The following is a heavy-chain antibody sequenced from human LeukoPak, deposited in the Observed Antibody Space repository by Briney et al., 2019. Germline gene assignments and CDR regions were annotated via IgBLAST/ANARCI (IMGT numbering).Heavy chain of an antibody. V-gene: IGHV4-34*01. D-gene: IGHD2/OR15-2a*01. CDR2: INHGGDT. CDR3: ASHKYPVQAFDI. J-gene: IGHJ3*02. Sequence: SETQSLTCAVSGGSFSDYYWSWIRQPPGKGLEWIGEINHGGDTNYNSSLQSRVTLSVDTSRNQFSLILSPVTAADTAIYYCASHKYPVQAFDIWGQGTMVTVSS. CDR1: GGSFSDYY.